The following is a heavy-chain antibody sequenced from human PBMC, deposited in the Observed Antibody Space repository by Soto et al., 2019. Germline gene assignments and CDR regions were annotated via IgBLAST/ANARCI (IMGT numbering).Heavy chain of an antibody. J-gene: IGHJ4*02. CDR3: AKHLNFPTATTFCY. D-gene: IGHD4-17*01. Sequence: HPGGSLRLSCAASGFTVSSTYMSWVRQVPGKGLEWVSLIDSGGTTYYADSVRGRFTISRDSPKNTLYLQVNSLRAEDTAVYYCAKHLNFPTATTFCYWGQGT. V-gene: IGHV3-66*04. CDR1: GFTVSSTY. CDR2: IDSGGTT.